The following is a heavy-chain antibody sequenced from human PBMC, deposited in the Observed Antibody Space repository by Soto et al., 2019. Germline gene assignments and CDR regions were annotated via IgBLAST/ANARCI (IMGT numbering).Heavy chain of an antibody. V-gene: IGHV3-21*01. Sequence: GGSLRLSCAASGFTFSSYSMNWVRQAPGKGLEWVSSISSSSSYIYYADSVKGRFTISRDNAKNSLYLQMNSLRAEDTAVYYCARAGEPHRSAYYFDYWGQGTLVTVSS. CDR2: ISSSSSYI. D-gene: IGHD3-10*01. J-gene: IGHJ4*02. CDR1: GFTFSSYS. CDR3: ARAGEPHRSAYYFDY.